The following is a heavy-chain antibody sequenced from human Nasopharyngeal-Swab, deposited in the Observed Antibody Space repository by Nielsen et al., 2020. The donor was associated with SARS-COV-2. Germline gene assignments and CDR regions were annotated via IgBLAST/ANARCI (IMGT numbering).Heavy chain of an antibody. Sequence: GGSLRLSCAASGFTFSSYEMNWVRQAPGKGLEWVSYISSSGSTRYYADSVKGRFTISRDNAKNSLYLQMNSLRAEDTAVYYCASPAGDAFDIWGQGTMVTVSS. D-gene: IGHD6-13*01. V-gene: IGHV3-48*03. CDR3: ASPAGDAFDI. J-gene: IGHJ3*02. CDR1: GFTFSSYE. CDR2: ISSSGSTR.